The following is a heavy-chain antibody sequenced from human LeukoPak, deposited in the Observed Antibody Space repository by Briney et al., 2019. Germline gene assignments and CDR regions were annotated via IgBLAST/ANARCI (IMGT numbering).Heavy chain of an antibody. J-gene: IGHJ3*02. Sequence: SATLSLTCAVYGGSFSGYYWSWIRQPPGKGLEWIGEINHSGNTNYNPSLKSRVTISVDTSKNQFSLKLSSVTAADTAVYYCARHFTVFGVLRDAFDIWGQGTMVTVSS. D-gene: IGHD3-3*01. CDR1: GGSFSGYY. CDR2: INHSGNT. V-gene: IGHV4-34*01. CDR3: ARHFTVFGVLRDAFDI.